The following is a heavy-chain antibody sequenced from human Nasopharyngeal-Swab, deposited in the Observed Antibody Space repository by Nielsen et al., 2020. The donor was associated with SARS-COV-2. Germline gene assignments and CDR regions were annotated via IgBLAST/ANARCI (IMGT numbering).Heavy chain of an antibody. CDR1: GFALSSYA. CDR2: ISVSGGGT. J-gene: IGHJ4*02. CDR3: AKRGSGSSWNAEDY. D-gene: IGHD6-13*01. Sequence: GESLKISCAASGFALSSYAMSWVRQAPGKGLEWVSVISVSGGGTYYADSVKGRFTISRDISKNRLYLQMNSLRAEDTAVYYCAKRGSGSSWNAEDYWGQGTLVTVSS. V-gene: IGHV3-23*01.